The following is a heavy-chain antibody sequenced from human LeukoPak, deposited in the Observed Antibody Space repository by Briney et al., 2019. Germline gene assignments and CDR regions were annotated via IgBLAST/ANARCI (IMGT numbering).Heavy chain of an antibody. CDR3: ASQWQLEGFDY. Sequence: GASVRVSCKASGYTFTSYGISWVRQAPGQGLEWMGWISAYNGNTNYAQKLQGRVTMTTDTSTSTAYMELRSLRSDDTAVYYCASQWQLEGFDYWGQGTLVTVSS. D-gene: IGHD6-6*01. J-gene: IGHJ4*02. CDR2: ISAYNGNT. V-gene: IGHV1-18*01. CDR1: GYTFTSYG.